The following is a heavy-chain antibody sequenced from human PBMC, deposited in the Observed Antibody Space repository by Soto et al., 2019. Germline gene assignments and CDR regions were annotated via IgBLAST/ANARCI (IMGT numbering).Heavy chain of an antibody. CDR3: AREEGYSYGYFDY. D-gene: IGHD5-18*01. V-gene: IGHV1-3*01. CDR1: GYTFTSYA. J-gene: IGHJ4*02. CDR2: INAGNGNT. Sequence: ASVKVSCKASGYTFTSYAMHWVRQAPGQRLEWMGWINAGNGNTKYSQKFQGRVTITRDTSASTAYMELSSLRSEDTAVYYCAREEGYSYGYFDYWGQGTLVTVSS.